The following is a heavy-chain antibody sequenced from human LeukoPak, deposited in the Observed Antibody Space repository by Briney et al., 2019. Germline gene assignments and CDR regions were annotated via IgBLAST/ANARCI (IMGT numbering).Heavy chain of an antibody. J-gene: IGHJ4*02. V-gene: IGHV3-74*01. Sequence: PGGSLRLSCAASGFTFSGYWMHWVRQAPGKGLAWVSVIRSDGSSTTYADSVKGRFTISRDNAKNTLYLQMNSLRAEDTVVYYCARDGRSGNFDKWGQGTLVSVSS. D-gene: IGHD1-26*01. CDR2: IRSDGSST. CDR3: ARDGRSGNFDK. CDR1: GFTFSGYW.